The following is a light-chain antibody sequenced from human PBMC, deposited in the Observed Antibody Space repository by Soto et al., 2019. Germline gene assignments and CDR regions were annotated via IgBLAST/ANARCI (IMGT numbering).Light chain of an antibody. CDR1: SSDVGAYNY. CDR3: SSYTRSSAPYV. J-gene: IGLJ1*01. CDR2: AVS. V-gene: IGLV2-14*01. Sequence: QSVLTQPASVSVSPGQSITISCTGTSSDVGAYNYVSWYQQHPGKAPKLMIYAVSNRPSGVSNRFSGSKSGNTASLTISGLQAEDEADYYCSSYTRSSAPYVFGTGTKVTVL.